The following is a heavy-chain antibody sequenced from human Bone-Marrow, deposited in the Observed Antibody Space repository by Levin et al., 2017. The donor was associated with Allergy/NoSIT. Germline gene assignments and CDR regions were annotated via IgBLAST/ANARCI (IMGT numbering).Heavy chain of an antibody. CDR3: ATLTGVLGFSKTWFDP. J-gene: IGHJ5*02. CDR1: GYTFTNYD. V-gene: IGHV1-8*01. CDR2: MNPSSGDT. D-gene: IGHD3-10*01. Sequence: TGESLKISCKASGYTFTNYDMNWVRQAPGRGLEWMGWMNPSSGDTGYPEKFQDRVSMTRDISITTAYLELNNLTPEDTAMYFCATLTGVLGFSKTWFDPWGQGTLVTVSS.